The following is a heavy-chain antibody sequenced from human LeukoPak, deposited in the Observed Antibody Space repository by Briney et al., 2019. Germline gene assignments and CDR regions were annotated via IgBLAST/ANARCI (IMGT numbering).Heavy chain of an antibody. D-gene: IGHD6-19*01. J-gene: IGHJ4*02. CDR1: GGSISSYY. V-gene: IGHV4-4*07. CDR3: ARESGVAGSPFDY. Sequence: SETLSLTCTVSGGSISSYYWSWIRQPAGKGLEWIGRIYTSGSTNYNTSLKSRVTMSVVTSKNEYSLKLSSVTAADTAVYYCARESGVAGSPFDYWGQGTLVTVSS. CDR2: IYTSGST.